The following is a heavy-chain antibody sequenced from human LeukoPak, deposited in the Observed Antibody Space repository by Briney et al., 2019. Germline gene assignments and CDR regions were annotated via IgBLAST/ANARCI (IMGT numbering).Heavy chain of an antibody. J-gene: IGHJ4*02. CDR2: IYHSGST. CDR1: GGSISSGGYS. V-gene: IGHV4-30-2*01. Sequence: SETLSLTCAVSGGSISSGGYSWRWIRQPPGKGLEWIGYIYHSGSTYYNPSLKSRVTISVDRSKNQFSLKLSSVTAADTAVYYCARGTNYGGNFDYWGQGTLVTVSS. D-gene: IGHD4-23*01. CDR3: ARGTNYGGNFDY.